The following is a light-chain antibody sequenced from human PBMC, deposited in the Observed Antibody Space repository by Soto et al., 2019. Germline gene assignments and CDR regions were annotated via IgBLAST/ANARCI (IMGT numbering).Light chain of an antibody. CDR2: DAS. CDR3: QQSYMAPIT. CDR1: QGISSY. Sequence: AIRMTQSSSSFSASTGDRVTITCRASQGISSYLAWYQKKPGKAPNLLIYDASRLQSGVPSRFSGSGGGTDFNLSISSVQTEEFATYVCQQSYMAPITCGHETRREIK. V-gene: IGKV1-8*01. J-gene: IGKJ5*01.